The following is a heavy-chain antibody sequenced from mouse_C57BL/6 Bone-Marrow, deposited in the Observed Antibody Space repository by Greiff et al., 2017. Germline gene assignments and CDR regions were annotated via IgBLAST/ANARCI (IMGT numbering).Heavy chain of an antibody. CDR1: GYAFSSSW. CDR2: IYPGDGDT. D-gene: IGHD1-1*01. Sequence: QVQLQQSGPELVKPGASVKISCKASGYAFSSSWMNWVKQRPGKGLEWIGRIYPGDGDTNYNGKFKGKAKLTADKSSSTAYMQLSSLTSEDSAVYFCARPYYYGSSYFAYWGQGTLVTVSA. J-gene: IGHJ3*01. CDR3: ARPYYYGSSYFAY. V-gene: IGHV1-82*01.